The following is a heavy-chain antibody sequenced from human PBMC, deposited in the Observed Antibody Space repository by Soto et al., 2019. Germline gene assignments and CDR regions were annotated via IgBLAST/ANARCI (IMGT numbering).Heavy chain of an antibody. D-gene: IGHD3-22*01. CDR2: INPSGGST. V-gene: IGHV1-46*01. CDR3: ARETLGSGYYGGLVY. J-gene: IGHJ4*02. Sequence: ASVKVSCKASGYTFTSYYMHWVRQAPGQGLEWMGIINPSGGSTSYAQKFQGRVTMTRDTSTSTVYMGLSSLRSEDTAGYNCARETLGSGYYGGLVYWGQGTLVTVSS. CDR1: GYTFTSYY.